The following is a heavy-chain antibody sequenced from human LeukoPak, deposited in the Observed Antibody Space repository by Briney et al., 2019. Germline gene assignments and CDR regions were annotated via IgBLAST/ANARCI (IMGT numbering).Heavy chain of an antibody. CDR2: IYYRSKWNF. CDR3: ARDGETGNEFLDF. D-gene: IGHD1-1*01. CDR1: GDSVSSNTAA. J-gene: IGHJ4*02. Sequence: SQTLSLTCAISGDSVSSNTAAWDWIRQSPSRGLEWLGRIYYRSKWNFDYAVSLKGRININPDTSKNQFSLHLNSVTPEDTAMYYCARDGETGNEFLDFWGQGTLVTVSS. V-gene: IGHV6-1*01.